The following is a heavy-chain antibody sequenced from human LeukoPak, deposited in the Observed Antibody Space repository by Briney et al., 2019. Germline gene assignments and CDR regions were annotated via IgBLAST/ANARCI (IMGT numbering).Heavy chain of an antibody. V-gene: IGHV3-30*02. D-gene: IGHD5-18*01. CDR1: GFTFNYFG. Sequence: RTGGSLRLSCAASGFTFNYFGMHWVRQAPGKGLEWVAFIRFDGSDKYYAVSVKGRFTISRDNSKNTLYLQMNSLRAEDTAVYYCARDRYPTAMVTFNYYYYYMDVWGKGTTVTVSS. CDR2: IRFDGSDK. CDR3: ARDRYPTAMVTFNYYYYYMDV. J-gene: IGHJ6*03.